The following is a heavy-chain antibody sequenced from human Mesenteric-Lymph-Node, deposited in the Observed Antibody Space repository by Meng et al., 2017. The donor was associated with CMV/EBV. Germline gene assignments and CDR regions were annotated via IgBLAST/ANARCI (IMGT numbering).Heavy chain of an antibody. V-gene: IGHV3-74*01. J-gene: IGHJ4*02. D-gene: IGHD6-19*01. CDR1: GFTISNSW. Sequence: GESLKISCAASGFTISNSWMHWVRQAPGKVLVWIARINNDGSSTSYADPVEGRFTISRDNAENTLYLQMNSLRAEDTAVYYCARTPTISSGGYTHRYYFDYWGQGTLVTVSS. CDR2: INNDGSST. CDR3: ARTPTISSGGYTHRYYFDY.